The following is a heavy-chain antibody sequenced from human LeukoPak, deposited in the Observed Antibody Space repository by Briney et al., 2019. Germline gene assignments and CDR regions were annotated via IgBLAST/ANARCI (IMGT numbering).Heavy chain of an antibody. CDR1: GFTFSSYA. J-gene: IGHJ6*02. D-gene: IGHD4-17*01. CDR2: ISGSGGST. Sequence: GGSLRLSCAASGFTFSSYAMSWVRQAPGKGLEWVSAISGSGGSTYYADSVKGRFTISRDNSKNTLYLQMNSLSAEDTAVYYCAKTVTTSNYYYGMDVWGQGTTVTVSS. V-gene: IGHV3-23*01. CDR3: AKTVTTSNYYYGMDV.